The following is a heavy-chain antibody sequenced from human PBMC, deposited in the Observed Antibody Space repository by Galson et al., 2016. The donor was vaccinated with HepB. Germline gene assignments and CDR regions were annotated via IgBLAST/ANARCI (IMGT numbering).Heavy chain of an antibody. J-gene: IGHJ3*02. V-gene: IGHV2-70*11. Sequence: PALVKPTQTLTLTCTFSGFSLRTSGMCVSWIRQPPGQALEWLARIDWDDDKYYSTSLKTRLTISKDTSKNQMVLTMTNMDPVNTATYYCARRSGYDLGGAFDIWGQGTMVTVSS. CDR1: GFSLRTSGMC. CDR3: ARRSGYDLGGAFDI. D-gene: IGHD5-12*01. CDR2: IDWDDDK.